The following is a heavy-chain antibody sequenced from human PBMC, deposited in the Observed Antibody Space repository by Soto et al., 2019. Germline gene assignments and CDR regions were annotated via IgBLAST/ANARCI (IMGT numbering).Heavy chain of an antibody. D-gene: IGHD1-26*01. J-gene: IGHJ6*02. CDR2: IYHSGST. CDR3: ARVSGSYYYGMDV. CDR1: GGSIRSSYW. V-gene: IGHV4-4*02. Sequence: SENLSLTCAVSGGSIRSSYWWSWVRQPPGKGLEWIGEIYHSGSTNYNPSLKSRVTISVDKSKNQFSLKLSSVTAADTAVYYCARVSGSYYYGMDVWGQGTTVT.